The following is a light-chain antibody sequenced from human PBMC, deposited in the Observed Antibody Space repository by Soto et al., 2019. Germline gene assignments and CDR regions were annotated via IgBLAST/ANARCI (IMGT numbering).Light chain of an antibody. V-gene: IGKV3-20*01. CDR2: GAS. CDR3: QQYGRSPFT. CDR1: QSVSSSY. Sequence: EIVLTLSPGTLSLSPGERATLSCRASQSVSSSYLAWYQQKPGQAPRLLIYGASSRATGIPGRFSGSGSGTDFTLTISRLEPEDFAVYYCQQYGRSPFTFGPGTKVDIK. J-gene: IGKJ3*01.